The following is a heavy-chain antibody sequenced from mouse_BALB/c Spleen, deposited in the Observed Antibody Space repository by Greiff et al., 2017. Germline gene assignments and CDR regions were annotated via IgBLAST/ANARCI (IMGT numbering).Heavy chain of an antibody. CDR1: GFTFSSFG. J-gene: IGHJ4*01. CDR3: AREGDGYYGPMDY. CDR2: ISSGSSTI. Sequence: EVKLMESGGGLVQPGGSRKLSCAASGFTFSSFGMHWVRQAPEKGLEWVAYISSGSSTIYYADTVKGRFTISRDNPKNTLFLQMTSLRSEDTAMYYCAREGDGYYGPMDYWGQGTSVTVSS. D-gene: IGHD2-3*01. V-gene: IGHV5-17*02.